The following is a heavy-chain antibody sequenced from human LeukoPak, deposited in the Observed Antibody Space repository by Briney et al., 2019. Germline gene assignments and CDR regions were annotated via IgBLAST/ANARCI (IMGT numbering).Heavy chain of an antibody. CDR3: AATGYDFWSGYMTPDYYYYMDV. CDR2: IYYSGSN. J-gene: IGHJ6*03. CDR1: GGSLSSLY. Sequence: PSETLSLTCTVSGGSLSSLYSSWIRQPPGKGLEWIGYIYYSGSNKYNPSLKRRTTISVDTYKNQFSLKLSSVTAADTAVYYCAATGYDFWSGYMTPDYYYYMDVWGKGTTVTVSS. V-gene: IGHV4-59*01. D-gene: IGHD3-3*01.